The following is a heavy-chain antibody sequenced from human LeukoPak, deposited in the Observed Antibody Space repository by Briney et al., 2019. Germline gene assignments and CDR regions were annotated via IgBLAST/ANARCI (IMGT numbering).Heavy chain of an antibody. D-gene: IGHD3-10*01. CDR2: IIPIFGTA. Sequence: SVKVSCKASGGTFSSYAISWVRQAPGQGLEWMGGIIPIFGTANYAQKFQGRVTITADESTSTAYMELSSLRSEDTAVYYCARGQDPNGSGSFDRFDYCGQGTLVTVSS. J-gene: IGHJ4*02. CDR1: GGTFSSYA. V-gene: IGHV1-69*13. CDR3: ARGQDPNGSGSFDRFDY.